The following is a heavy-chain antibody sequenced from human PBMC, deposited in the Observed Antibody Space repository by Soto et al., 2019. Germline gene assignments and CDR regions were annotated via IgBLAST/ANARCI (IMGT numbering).Heavy chain of an antibody. J-gene: IGHJ4*02. CDR2: INHSGSA. V-gene: IGHV4-34*01. CDR3: ARALLPGIAVAGLDY. CDR1: GGSFSGYY. Sequence: QVQLQQWGAGLLKPSETLSLTCAVYGGSFSGYYWSWIRQPPGKGLEWIGEINHSGSANYNPSLKSRVTISVDTSKNQFSLKLSSVTAADTAVYYCARALLPGIAVAGLDYWGQGTLVTASS. D-gene: IGHD6-19*01.